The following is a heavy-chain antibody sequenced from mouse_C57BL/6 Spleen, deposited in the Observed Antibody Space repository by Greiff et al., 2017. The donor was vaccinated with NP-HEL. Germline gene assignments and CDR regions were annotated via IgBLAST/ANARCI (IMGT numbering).Heavy chain of an antibody. CDR1: GYSITSGYY. D-gene: IGHD2-3*01. J-gene: IGHJ2*01. CDR2: ISYDGSN. Sequence: VQLKESGPGLVKPSQSLSLTCSVTGYSITSGYYWNWIRQFPGNKLEWMGYISYDGSNNYNPSLKNRISITRDTSKNQFFLKLNSVTTEDTATYYCARWLLHDYWGQGTTLTVSS. CDR3: ARWLLHDY. V-gene: IGHV3-6*01.